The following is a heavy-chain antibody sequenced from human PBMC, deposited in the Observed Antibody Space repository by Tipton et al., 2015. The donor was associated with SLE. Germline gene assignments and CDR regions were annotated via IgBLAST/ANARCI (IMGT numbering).Heavy chain of an antibody. CDR1: GFIFDEYP. D-gene: IGHD3-16*01. V-gene: IGHV3-9*01. CDR3: ARGGDESH. Sequence: RSLRLSCLASGFIFDEYPMHWVRQSPGKGLEWVSSISWNSDVVDYADSVKGRFTISRENAKKSLYLQMTSLRGDDTAVYYCARGGDESHWGQGTLVTVSS. CDR2: ISWNSDVV. J-gene: IGHJ4*02.